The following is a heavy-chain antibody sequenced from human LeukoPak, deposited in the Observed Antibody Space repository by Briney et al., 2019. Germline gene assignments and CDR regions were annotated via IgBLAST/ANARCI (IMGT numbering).Heavy chain of an antibody. CDR1: GYTFTGYY. D-gene: IGHD2-15*01. J-gene: IGHJ4*02. CDR2: INPNSGGT. CDR3: ARTGVSYPFDY. Sequence: ASVKVSCKASGYTFTGYYMHWVRQAPGQGLEWMGWINPNSGGTNYAQTFQGRVTMTRDTSISTAYMELSRLRFEDTAVYYCARTGVSYPFDYWGQGPLSPSPQ. V-gene: IGHV1-2*02.